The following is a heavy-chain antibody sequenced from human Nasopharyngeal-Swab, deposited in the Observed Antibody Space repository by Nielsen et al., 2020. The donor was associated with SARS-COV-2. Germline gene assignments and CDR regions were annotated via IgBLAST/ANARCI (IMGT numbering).Heavy chain of an antibody. CDR1: GFIFSSYS. J-gene: IGHJ4*02. CDR2: ISPDGGGA. D-gene: IGHD1-26*01. CDR3: ARDGIVGATTGLDY. V-gene: IGHV3-64*01. Sequence: GESLKISCAASGFIFSSYSMHWVRQAPGGELEYVAAISPDGGGAYYGSSVKGRFTISRDNSKNTLYLQMNSLRAEDTAVYYCARDGIVGATTGLDYWGQGTLVTVSS.